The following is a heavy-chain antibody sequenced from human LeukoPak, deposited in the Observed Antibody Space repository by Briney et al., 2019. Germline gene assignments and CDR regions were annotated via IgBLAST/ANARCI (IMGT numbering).Heavy chain of an antibody. J-gene: IGHJ4*02. CDR1: GFTVRSNY. CDR3: ARGGSGWSLGY. D-gene: IGHD6-19*01. CDR2: FYSGGTT. V-gene: IGHV3-53*01. Sequence: GGSLRLSCAASGFTVRSNYLSWVRQAPGKGLEWVSVFYSGGTTYYADSVKGRFTISRDNSKNTLYLQMNSLRPKDTAVYYCARGGSGWSLGYWGQGTLVTVSS.